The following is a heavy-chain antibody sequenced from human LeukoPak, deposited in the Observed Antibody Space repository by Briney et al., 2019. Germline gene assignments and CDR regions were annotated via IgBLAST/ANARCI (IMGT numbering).Heavy chain of an antibody. J-gene: IGHJ4*02. D-gene: IGHD6-13*01. CDR2: INHSGST. Sequence: SETLSLTCAVYGGSFSGYYWSWIRQPPGKGLEWIGEINHSGSTNYNPSLKSRVTISVDTSKNQLSLKLSSVTAADTAVYYCARRNLYSSSVDYWGQGTLVTVSS. CDR1: GGSFSGYY. CDR3: ARRNLYSSSVDY. V-gene: IGHV4-34*01.